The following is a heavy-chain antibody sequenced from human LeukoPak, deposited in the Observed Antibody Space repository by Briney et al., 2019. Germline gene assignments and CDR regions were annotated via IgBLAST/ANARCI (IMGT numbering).Heavy chain of an antibody. CDR1: GFTFSSYS. D-gene: IGHD2-2*01. CDR2: ISSSGSTI. J-gene: IGHJ6*04. V-gene: IGHV3-48*04. Sequence: GGSLRLSCAASGFTFSSYSMNWVRQAPGKGLEWVSYISSSGSTIYYADSVKGRFTISRDNAKNSLYLQMNSLRAEDTAVYYCARALYCSSTSCYAHYYGMDVWGKGTTVTVSS. CDR3: ARALYCSSTSCYAHYYGMDV.